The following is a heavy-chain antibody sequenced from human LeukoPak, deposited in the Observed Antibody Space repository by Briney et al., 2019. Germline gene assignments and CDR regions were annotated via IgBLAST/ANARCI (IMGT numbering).Heavy chain of an antibody. CDR3: ARDSYYYYMDV. Sequence: GGSLRLSCAASGFTFSSYAMHWVRQAPGKGLEYVSAISSNGGSTYYANSVKGRFTISRDNSKNTLYLQMGSLRAEDMAVYYCARDSYYYYMDVWGKGTTVTVSS. V-gene: IGHV3-64*01. J-gene: IGHJ6*03. CDR2: ISSNGGST. CDR1: GFTFSSYA.